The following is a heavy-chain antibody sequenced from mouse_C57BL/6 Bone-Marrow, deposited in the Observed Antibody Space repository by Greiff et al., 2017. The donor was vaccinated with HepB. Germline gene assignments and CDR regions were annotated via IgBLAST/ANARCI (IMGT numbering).Heavy chain of an antibody. CDR2: ISNGGGST. D-gene: IGHD1-1*01. CDR3: ARQEKLSAMGY. CDR1: GFTFSDYY. V-gene: IGHV5-12*01. J-gene: IGHJ4*01. Sequence: EVKLVESGGGLVQPGGSLKLSCAASGFTFSDYYMYWVRQTPEKRLEWVAYISNGGGSTYYPDTVKGRFTISRDNAKNTLYLQMSRLKSEDTAMYYCARQEKLSAMGYWGQGTSVTVSS.